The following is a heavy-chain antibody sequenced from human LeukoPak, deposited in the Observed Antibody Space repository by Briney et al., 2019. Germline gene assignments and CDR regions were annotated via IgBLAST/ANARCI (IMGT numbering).Heavy chain of an antibody. CDR1: GFSFTTRGEA. CDR3: AHRRGGYFDY. Sequence: SGPTLVNPTETLTLTCTFSGFSFTTRGEAVGWIRQPPGQAPEWLALIYSDNEKHSIPSLNSRITIIKDISKNYVVLIMTNMDPLDTATYYCAHRRGGYFDYWGQGILVTVSS. CDR2: IYSDNEK. D-gene: IGHD3-16*01. J-gene: IGHJ4*02. V-gene: IGHV2-5*02.